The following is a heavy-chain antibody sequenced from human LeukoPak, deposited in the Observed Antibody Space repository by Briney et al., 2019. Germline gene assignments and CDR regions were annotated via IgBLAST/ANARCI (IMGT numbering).Heavy chain of an antibody. V-gene: IGHV4-34*09. J-gene: IGHJ4*02. CDR3: ARENSSSSLGY. CDR2: IYYSGST. CDR1: GGSFSGYY. D-gene: IGHD6-6*01. Sequence: PSETLSLTCAVYGGSFSGYYWSWIRQPPGKGLEWIGYIYYSGSTYYNPSLKSRVTISVDTSKNQFSLKLSSVTAADTAVYYCARENSSSSLGYWGQGTLVTVSS.